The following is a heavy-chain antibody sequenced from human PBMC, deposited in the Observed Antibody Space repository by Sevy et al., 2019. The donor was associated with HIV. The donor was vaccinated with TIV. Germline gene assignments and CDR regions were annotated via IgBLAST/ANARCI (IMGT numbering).Heavy chain of an antibody. D-gene: IGHD2-21*02. V-gene: IGHV3-23*01. CDR1: GFTFSSYA. CDR3: AKTRTGREGDRKGLDQIKYYYYYMDV. J-gene: IGHJ6*03. Sequence: GGSLRLSCAASGFTFSSYAMSWVRQAPGKGLEWVSAISGSGGSTYYADSVKGRFTISRDNSKNTLYLQMNSLRAEDTAEYYCAKTRTGREGDRKGLDQIKYYYYYMDVWGKGTTVTVSS. CDR2: ISGSGGST.